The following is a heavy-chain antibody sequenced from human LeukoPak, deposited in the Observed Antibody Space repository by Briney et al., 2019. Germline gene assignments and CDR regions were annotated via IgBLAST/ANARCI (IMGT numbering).Heavy chain of an antibody. CDR1: GGTFSSYA. CDR2: IIPIFGTA. D-gene: IGHD6-13*01. Sequence: ASVKVSCKASGGTFSSYAISWVRQAPGQGLEWMGGIIPIFGTANYAQKFQGRVTITADESTSTAYMELSSLRSEDTAVYYCARAAAGTSYYYYYMDVWGKGTTVTVSS. V-gene: IGHV1-69*13. CDR3: ARAAAGTSYYYYYMDV. J-gene: IGHJ6*03.